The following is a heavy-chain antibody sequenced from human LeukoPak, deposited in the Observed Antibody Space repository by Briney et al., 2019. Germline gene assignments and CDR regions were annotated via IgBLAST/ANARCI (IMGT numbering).Heavy chain of an antibody. Sequence: GASVKVSCKASGYTFTGYYMHWVRQAPGQGLEWMGWINPNSGGTNYAQKFQGRVTMTRDTSISTAYMELSRLRSDDTAVYYRATPVGILTGYYNFDYWGQGTLVTVSS. V-gene: IGHV1-2*02. D-gene: IGHD3-9*01. J-gene: IGHJ4*02. CDR2: INPNSGGT. CDR3: ATPVGILTGYYNFDY. CDR1: GYTFTGYY.